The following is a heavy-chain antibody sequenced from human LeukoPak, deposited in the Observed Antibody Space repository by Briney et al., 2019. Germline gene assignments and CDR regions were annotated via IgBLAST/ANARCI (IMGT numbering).Heavy chain of an antibody. J-gene: IGHJ4*01. Sequence: GGSLRLSCAASGFTFSTRTMNWVRQAPGKGLEWLSSIGSSSRDKYYADSVKGRFTISRDNAEYSLYLQMNSLRAEDTAVYYCVGGGQREDWGHGTLVTVSS. CDR2: IGSSSRDK. CDR1: GFTFSTRT. CDR3: VGGGQRED. V-gene: IGHV3-21*01.